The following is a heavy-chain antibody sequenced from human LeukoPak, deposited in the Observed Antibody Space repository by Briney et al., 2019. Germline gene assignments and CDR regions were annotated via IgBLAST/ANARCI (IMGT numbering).Heavy chain of an antibody. CDR1: GGSFSGYY. CDR3: ARGSWGGFDP. CDR2: INHSGST. J-gene: IGHJ5*02. Sequence: RPSETLSLTCAVYGGSFSGYYWSWIRQPPGKGLEWIGEINHSGSTSYNPSLKSRVTISVDTSKNQFSLKLSSVTAADTAVYYCARGSWGGFDPWGQGTLVTVSS. V-gene: IGHV4-34*01. D-gene: IGHD3-16*01.